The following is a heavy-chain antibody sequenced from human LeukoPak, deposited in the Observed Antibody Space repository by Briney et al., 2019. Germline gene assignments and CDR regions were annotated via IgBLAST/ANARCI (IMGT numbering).Heavy chain of an antibody. CDR1: GYRFISNY. V-gene: IGHV1-2*02. CDR3: AREGSYCAGGDCYSFDF. D-gene: IGHD2-21*02. J-gene: IGHJ4*02. Sequence: ASVKVSCKASGYRFISNYIRWVRQAPGLGPEWMGWMHPGNGNTRYAEKFQGRVTMTRDTSINTAYMDLSSLRSDDTAVYYCAREGSYCAGGDCYSFDFWGQGTLITVSS. CDR2: MHPGNGNT.